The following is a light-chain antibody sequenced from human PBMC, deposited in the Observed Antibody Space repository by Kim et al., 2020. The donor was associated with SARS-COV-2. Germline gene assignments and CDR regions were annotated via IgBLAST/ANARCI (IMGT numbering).Light chain of an antibody. CDR1: PRVSIT. V-gene: IGKV3-15*01. J-gene: IGKJ1*01. Sequence: SVPPGETAPPSWSASPRVSITFAWYHQPPGQAPRLLIYVAFTRATGIPARFSGSGSASEFTLTIGSLQSEDFAVYYCQQYNNWPTFCQGTKVDIK. CDR3: QQYNNWPT. CDR2: VAF.